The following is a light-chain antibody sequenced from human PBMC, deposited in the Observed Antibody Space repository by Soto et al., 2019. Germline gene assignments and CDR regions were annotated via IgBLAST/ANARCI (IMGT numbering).Light chain of an antibody. CDR1: QSVSSN. CDR3: QQYNNWPPPILGT. V-gene: IGKV3-15*01. CDR2: GAS. Sequence: EIVMTQSPATLSVSPGERATLSCRASQSVSSNLAWYQQKPGQASRLLIYGASTRATGIPARFSGSGSGTEFTLTISSLQSEDFAVYYCQQYNNWPPPILGTLSQGTKVDIK. J-gene: IGKJ1*01.